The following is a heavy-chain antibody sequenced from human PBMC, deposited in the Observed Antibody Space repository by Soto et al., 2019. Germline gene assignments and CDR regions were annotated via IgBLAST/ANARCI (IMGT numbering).Heavy chain of an antibody. CDR1: GGSFTSNNW. J-gene: IGHJ4*02. D-gene: IGHD1-7*01. CDR2: IYRTGST. Sequence: SSETLSLTCAVSGGSFTSNNWWTWVRQPPGQGLEWIGEIYRTGSTNYNPSLRSRVTISLDKSENQFSLKVTSLTAADTAVYYCASRDPGTSVDYWGQGTLVTVSS. V-gene: IGHV4-4*02. CDR3: ASRDPGTSVDY.